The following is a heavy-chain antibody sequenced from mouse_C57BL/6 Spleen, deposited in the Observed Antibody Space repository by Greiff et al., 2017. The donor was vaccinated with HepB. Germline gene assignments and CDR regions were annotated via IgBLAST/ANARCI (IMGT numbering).Heavy chain of an antibody. CDR1: GYSITSGYY. V-gene: IGHV3-6*01. CDR2: ISYDGSN. CDR3: AGGLLRGPFDY. D-gene: IGHD1-1*01. J-gene: IGHJ2*01. Sequence: ESGPGLVKPSQSLSLTCSVTGYSITSGYYWNWIRQFPGNKLEWMCYISYDGSNNYNPSLKNRISITRDTSKNQFFLQLNSVTTEDTATYYCAGGLLRGPFDYWGQGTTLTVSS.